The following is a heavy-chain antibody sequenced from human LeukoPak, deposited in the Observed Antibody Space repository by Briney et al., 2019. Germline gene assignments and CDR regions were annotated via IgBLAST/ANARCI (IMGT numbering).Heavy chain of an antibody. D-gene: IGHD1-1*01. V-gene: IGHV1-46*01. Sequence: ASVKVSCKASGYSFTSNYIHWVRQAPGQGLEWMGMIYPRDGSTSYAQKFQGRVTMTEDTSTDTAYMELSSLRSEDTAVYYCATAGRQPTYYYYGMDVWGQGTTVTVSS. CDR2: IYPRDGST. J-gene: IGHJ6*02. CDR1: GYSFTSNY. CDR3: ATAGRQPTYYYYGMDV.